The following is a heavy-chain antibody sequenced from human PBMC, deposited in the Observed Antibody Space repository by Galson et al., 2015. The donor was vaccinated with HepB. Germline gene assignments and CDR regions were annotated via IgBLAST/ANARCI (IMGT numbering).Heavy chain of an antibody. Sequence: SLRLSCAASGFSIRSHYMNWVRQAPGKGLEWVSVIHGGNNRYYVDSVKGRFTISRDDSINTLFLQMNSLRVEDTAVYYCAQLGTGYWGQGTLVTVSS. CDR3: AQLGTGY. J-gene: IGHJ4*02. CDR1: GFSIRSHY. CDR2: IHGGNNR. V-gene: IGHV3-53*01. D-gene: IGHD6-13*01.